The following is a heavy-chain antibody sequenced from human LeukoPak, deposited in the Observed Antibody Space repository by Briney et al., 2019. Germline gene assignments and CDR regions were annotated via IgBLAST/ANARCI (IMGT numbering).Heavy chain of an antibody. CDR1: GFTFSSYS. J-gene: IGHJ4*02. V-gene: IGHV3-21*01. CDR3: ARGKWGYYYDSSGYYYGFDY. CDR2: ISSSSSYI. Sequence: GGSLRLSCAASGFTFSSYSMNWVRQAPGKGLEWVSSISSSSSYIYYADSVKGRFTISRDNAKNSLYLQMNSPRAEDTAVYYCARGKWGYYYDSSGYYYGFDYWGQGTLVTVSS. D-gene: IGHD3-22*01.